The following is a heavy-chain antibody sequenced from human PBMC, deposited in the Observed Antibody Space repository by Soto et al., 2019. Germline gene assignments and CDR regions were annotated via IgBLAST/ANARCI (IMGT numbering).Heavy chain of an antibody. Sequence: GGSLRLSCAASGFFFSTYAMNWVRQAPGKGLEWVSAISNNGYDTYYAESVRGRFTISRDNSINTLYLQMSRLRTEDTAVYYCAHPRGYGVFDAVDIWGQGTMVTVSS. D-gene: IGHD4-17*01. V-gene: IGHV3-23*01. CDR3: AHPRGYGVFDAVDI. CDR2: ISNNGYDT. J-gene: IGHJ3*02. CDR1: GFFFSTYA.